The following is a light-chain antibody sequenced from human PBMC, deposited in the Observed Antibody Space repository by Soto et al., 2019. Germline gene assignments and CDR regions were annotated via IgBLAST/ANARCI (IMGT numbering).Light chain of an antibody. CDR1: QDVSNY. Sequence: DIQMTQSPSSLSASVGDRVTITCQASQDVSNYINWYQQKLGKAPKLLIYLASSVSSGDPSKFSGSGSGTDFTLTISVLQPEDSATYYCQQTYKTPLTFGQGTKVDIK. J-gene: IGKJ1*01. CDR3: QQTYKTPLT. V-gene: IGKV1-39*01. CDR2: LAS.